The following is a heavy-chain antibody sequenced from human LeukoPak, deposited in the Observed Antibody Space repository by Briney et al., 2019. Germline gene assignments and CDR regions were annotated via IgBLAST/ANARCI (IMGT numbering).Heavy chain of an antibody. V-gene: IGHV3-66*01. CDR3: ARGGITDYGDYSSFDY. CDR1: GFSVSNYY. Sequence: GGSLRLSSVASGFSVSNYYMSWVRQAPGKGLEWVSVISTGGGTSYTDSVKGRFTFSRDNSKNTLFLQMNSLRAEDTGVYYCARGGITDYGDYSSFDYWGQGTLLTVSS. CDR2: ISTGGGT. D-gene: IGHD4-17*01. J-gene: IGHJ4*02.